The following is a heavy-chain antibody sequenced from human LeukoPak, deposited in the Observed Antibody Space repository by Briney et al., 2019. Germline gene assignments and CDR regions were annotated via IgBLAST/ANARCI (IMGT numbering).Heavy chain of an antibody. V-gene: IGHV3-33*08. CDR2: IWYDGSNK. Sequence: GGSLRLSCAASGFTFSSYSMNWVRQAPGKGLEWVAVIWYDGSNKYYADSVKGRFTISRDNSKNTLYLQMNSLRAEDTAVYYCARDPYSSGWWGNWFDPWGQGTLVTVSS. D-gene: IGHD6-19*01. J-gene: IGHJ5*02. CDR3: ARDPYSSGWWGNWFDP. CDR1: GFTFSSYS.